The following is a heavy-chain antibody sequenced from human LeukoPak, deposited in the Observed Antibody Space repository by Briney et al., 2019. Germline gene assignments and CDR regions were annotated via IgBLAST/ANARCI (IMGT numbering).Heavy chain of an antibody. J-gene: IGHJ6*02. Sequence: NPSETLSLTCTVSGGSISSYYWSWIGQPPGKGLEWIGYIYYSGSTNYNPSLKSRVTISVDTSKNQFSLKLSSVTAADTAVYYCAREARIHYYYYGMDVWGQGTTVTVSS. V-gene: IGHV4-59*01. CDR3: AREARIHYYYYGMDV. CDR2: IYYSGST. D-gene: IGHD5-18*01. CDR1: GGSISSYY.